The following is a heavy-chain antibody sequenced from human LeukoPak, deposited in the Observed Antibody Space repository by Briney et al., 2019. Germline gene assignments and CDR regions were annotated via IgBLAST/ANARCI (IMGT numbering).Heavy chain of an antibody. CDR2: VGRDGGST. J-gene: IGHJ4*02. Sequence: GGSLRLSCAATGFTLSSYAMSWVRRAPGKGLEWVSTVGRDGGSTYYADSVKGRFTISRDNSKTMLYLQMNSLRAYDTAVYYCAKGGIAVPETRVYDYWGQGTLVTVSS. D-gene: IGHD6-19*01. V-gene: IGHV3-23*01. CDR3: AKGGIAVPETRVYDY. CDR1: GFTLSSYA.